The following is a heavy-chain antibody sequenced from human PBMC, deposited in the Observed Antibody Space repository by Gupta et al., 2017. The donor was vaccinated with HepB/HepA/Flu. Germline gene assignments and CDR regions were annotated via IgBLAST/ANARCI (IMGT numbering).Heavy chain of an antibody. CDR3: PRPATGGTFQMDV. V-gene: IGHV4-59*08. J-gene: IGHJ6*02. CDR1: GDSISNYY. CDR2: SHYTAET. D-gene: IGHD2-15*01. Sequence: QVQLQQSGPGLVKPSETLSLTCSVSGDSISNYYWSWVRQPPGKGREWIAYSHYTAETNYKPAVKSPLKVYVDASKSQVPLRLDYGTDEDKAVYFCPRPATGGTFQMDVWGQGTTVHVSS.